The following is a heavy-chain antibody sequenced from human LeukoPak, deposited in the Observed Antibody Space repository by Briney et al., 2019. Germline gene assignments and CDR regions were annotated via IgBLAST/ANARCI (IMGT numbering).Heavy chain of an antibody. J-gene: IGHJ4*02. Sequence: GESLKISCKGSGNSFTSYWIGWVRQMPGKGLEWMGIIYPGDSDTRYSPSFQGQVTISADKSISTAYLQWSSLKASDTAMYYCARLGCSSTSCYGEFDYWGQGTLVTVSP. V-gene: IGHV5-51*01. CDR1: GNSFTSYW. CDR3: ARLGCSSTSCYGEFDY. CDR2: IYPGDSDT. D-gene: IGHD2-2*01.